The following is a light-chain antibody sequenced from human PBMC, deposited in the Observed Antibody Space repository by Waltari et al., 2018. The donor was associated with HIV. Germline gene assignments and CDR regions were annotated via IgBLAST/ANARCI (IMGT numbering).Light chain of an antibody. V-gene: IGKV1-39*01. CDR1: QPINSF. Sequence: DIQMTQSRLSLSASVGEAVTSVCRTGQPINSFLNWYLHGPGRAPKLLISSASTLQSGVPSRFRGGGSGTEFSLTISNLQPADFAIYYCQQSYTTPWTFGQGTRV. CDR2: SAS. CDR3: QQSYTTPWT. J-gene: IGKJ1*01.